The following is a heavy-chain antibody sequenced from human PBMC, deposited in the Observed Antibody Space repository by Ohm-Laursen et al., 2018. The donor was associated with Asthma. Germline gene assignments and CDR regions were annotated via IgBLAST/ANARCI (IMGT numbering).Heavy chain of an antibody. CDR1: GFTFSSYG. CDR2: ISYDGSNK. CDR3: AKAGVCDYGGYEGCYFDY. Sequence: SLRLSCAASGFTFSSYGMHWVRQAPGKGLEWVAVISYDGSNKYYADSVKGRFTISRDNSKNTLYLQMNSLRAEDTAVYYCAKAGVCDYGGYEGCYFDYWGQGTLVTVSS. J-gene: IGHJ4*02. V-gene: IGHV3-30*18. D-gene: IGHD4-17*01.